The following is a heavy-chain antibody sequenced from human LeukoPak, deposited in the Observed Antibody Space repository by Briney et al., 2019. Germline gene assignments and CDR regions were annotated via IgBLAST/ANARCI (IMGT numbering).Heavy chain of an antibody. J-gene: IGHJ3*01. D-gene: IGHD3-22*01. CDR2: ISANGGST. CDR1: GFTFSRYA. V-gene: IGHV3-64D*06. Sequence: TGGSLRLPCAASGFTFSRYAMHWVRQAPGKGLEYVSAISANGGSTYYADPVKGRFTISRDNSKNTLSLQMSSLRAEDTAVYYCVKDDSYYYDSGGYPTWGQGTMVTVSS. CDR3: VKDDSYYYDSGGYPT.